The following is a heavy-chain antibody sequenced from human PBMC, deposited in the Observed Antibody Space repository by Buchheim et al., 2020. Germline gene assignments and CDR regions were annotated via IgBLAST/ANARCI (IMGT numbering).Heavy chain of an antibody. CDR3: AKPRAGGPWYYYGMDV. CDR1: GFTFSSYA. D-gene: IGHD2-15*01. Sequence: EVQLLESGGGLVQPGGSLRLSCAASGFTFSSYAMSWVRQAPGKGLEWVSAISGSGGSTYYADSVKGRFTTSRDNSKNTAYLQMNSLRAEDTAVYYCAKPRAGGPWYYYGMDVWGQGTT. J-gene: IGHJ6*02. CDR2: ISGSGGST. V-gene: IGHV3-23*01.